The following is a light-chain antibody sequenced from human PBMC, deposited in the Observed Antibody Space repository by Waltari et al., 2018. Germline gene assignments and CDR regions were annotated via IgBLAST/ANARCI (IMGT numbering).Light chain of an antibody. Sequence: QSALTQPRSVSGSPGQSVTISCTGTSSDVGGYNYVSWYQHHPGKAPKCMIYEVTRRPSGGPDRVSGPKSGNTASLTISGLQAEEEADYYCGSYAGSYSWVFGGGTKVTVL. CDR1: SSDVGGYNY. V-gene: IGLV2-11*01. J-gene: IGLJ3*02. CDR3: GSYAGSYSWV. CDR2: EVT.